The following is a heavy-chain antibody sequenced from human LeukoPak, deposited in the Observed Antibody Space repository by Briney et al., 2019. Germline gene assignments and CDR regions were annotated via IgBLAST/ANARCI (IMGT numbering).Heavy chain of an antibody. Sequence: GGSLRLSCAASGFTFSSNGMSWVRQAPGKGLEWVSGISGSTGGTYYADSVKGRFTMSRDNSKNTLYLQMNSLRAEDTAVYYCARGPSGYHNTGGQGTLVTVSS. CDR3: ARGPSGYHNT. CDR1: GFTFSSNG. V-gene: IGHV3-23*01. D-gene: IGHD5-12*01. CDR2: ISGSTGGT. J-gene: IGHJ4*02.